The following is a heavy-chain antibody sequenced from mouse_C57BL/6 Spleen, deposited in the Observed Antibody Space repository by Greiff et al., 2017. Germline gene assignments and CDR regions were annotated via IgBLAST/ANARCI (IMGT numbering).Heavy chain of an antibody. CDR2: INPGSGGT. J-gene: IGHJ2*01. CDR3: ARTISYFDY. Sequence: QVQLQQSGAELVRPGTSVTVSCKASGYAFTNYLIEWVKQRPGQGLEWIGVINPGSGGTNYNEKFKGKATLTADKSSSTAYMQLSSLTSEDSAVYFCARTISYFDYWGKGTTLTVSS. D-gene: IGHD1-1*02. V-gene: IGHV1-54*01. CDR1: GYAFTNYL.